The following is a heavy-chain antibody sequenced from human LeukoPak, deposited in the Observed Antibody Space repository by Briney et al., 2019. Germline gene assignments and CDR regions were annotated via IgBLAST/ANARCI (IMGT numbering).Heavy chain of an antibody. D-gene: IGHD3-22*01. Sequence: PSETLSLTCAVYGGSFSGYYWSWIRQPPGKGLEWIGEINHSGSTNYNPSLKSRVTISVDTSKNQFSLKLSSVTAADTAVYYCARPHYYDSSGYPYWGQGTLVTVSS. CDR3: ARPHYYDSSGYPY. CDR1: GGSFSGYY. J-gene: IGHJ4*02. V-gene: IGHV4-34*01. CDR2: INHSGST.